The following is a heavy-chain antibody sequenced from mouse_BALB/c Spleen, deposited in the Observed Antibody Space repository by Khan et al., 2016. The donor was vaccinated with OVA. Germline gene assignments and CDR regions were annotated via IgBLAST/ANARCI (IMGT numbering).Heavy chain of an antibody. Sequence: VQLKQSGPELVKPGASVKMSCTASGYTFTSSVIHWVRQKSGQGLDWIGYIYPFNDDTKYNEKFEGKATLTSDKSSSTAYMELSSLTSEYSAVYYCARNYRYDVYFDSWGQGTTLTVTS. J-gene: IGHJ2*01. CDR1: GYTFTSSV. D-gene: IGHD2-14*01. CDR3: ARNYRYDVYFDS. CDR2: IYPFNDDT. V-gene: IGHV1S136*01.